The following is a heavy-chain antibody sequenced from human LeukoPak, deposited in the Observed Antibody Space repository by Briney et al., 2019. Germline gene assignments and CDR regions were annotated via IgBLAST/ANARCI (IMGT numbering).Heavy chain of an antibody. Sequence: SETLSLTCTVSGGSISSYYWSWIRQPPGKGLEWIGYIYYSGSTNYNPSLKSRVTISIDTSKNQFSLKLSSVTAADTAVYYCASLPLSSSSWRLDYWGQGTLVIVSS. D-gene: IGHD6-13*01. CDR2: IYYSGST. CDR3: ASLPLSSSSWRLDY. J-gene: IGHJ4*02. V-gene: IGHV4-59*01. CDR1: GGSISSYY.